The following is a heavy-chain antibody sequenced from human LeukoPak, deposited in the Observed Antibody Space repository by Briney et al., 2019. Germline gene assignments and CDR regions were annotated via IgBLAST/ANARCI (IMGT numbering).Heavy chain of an antibody. CDR2: IIPIFGTA. CDR3: ASRIQLWSRGDYYYYYYMDV. V-gene: IGHV1-69*06. J-gene: IGHJ6*03. Sequence: SVKVSCKASGGTFSSYAISWVRQAPGQGLEWMGGIIPIFGTANYAQKFQGRVTITADKSTSTAYMELSSLRSEDTAVYYCASRIQLWSRGDYYYYYYMDVWGKGTTVTVSS. CDR1: GGTFSSYA. D-gene: IGHD5-18*01.